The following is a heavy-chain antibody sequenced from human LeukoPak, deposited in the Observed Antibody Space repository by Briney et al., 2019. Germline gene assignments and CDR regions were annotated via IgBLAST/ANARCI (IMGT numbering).Heavy chain of an antibody. CDR2: IKQDGSEK. V-gene: IGHV3-7*04. CDR3: ARASATSWRSVYMDV. J-gene: IGHJ6*03. D-gene: IGHD2-2*01. CDR1: GFTFSSYW. Sequence: QPGGSLRLSCAASGFTFSSYWMSWVRQAPGKGLEWVANIKQDGSEKYYVDSVKGRFTISRDNAKNSLYLQMNSLRVEDTAVYHCARASATSWRSVYMDVWGKGTTVTVSS.